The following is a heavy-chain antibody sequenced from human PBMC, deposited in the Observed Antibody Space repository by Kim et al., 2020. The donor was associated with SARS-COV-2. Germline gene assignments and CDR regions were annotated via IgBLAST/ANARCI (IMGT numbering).Heavy chain of an antibody. CDR2: IRSKAYGGTT. CDR1: GFTFGDYA. J-gene: IGHJ4*02. Sequence: GGSLRLSCTASGFTFGDYAMSWFRQAPGKGLEWVGFIRSKAYGGTTEYAASVKGRFTISRDDSKSIAYLQMNSLKTEDTAVYYCTRGRGTSSLSGWLARYWGQGTLVTVSS. V-gene: IGHV3-49*03. CDR3: TRGRGTSSLSGWLARY. D-gene: IGHD6-19*01.